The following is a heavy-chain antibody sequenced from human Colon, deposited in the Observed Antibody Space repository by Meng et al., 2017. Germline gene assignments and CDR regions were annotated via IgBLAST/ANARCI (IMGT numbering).Heavy chain of an antibody. CDR2: ISGYNGDT. CDR3: ARDRKSMIRGAPDS. J-gene: IGHJ4*02. Sequence: SVKVSCKTSGYPFTSYGINWVRQAPGQGLEWMGWISGYNGDTNYAQSLHGRFILTTDTSASTVYMELRSLRAEDTAVYYCARDRKSMIRGAPDSWGQGTLVTVSS. CDR1: GYPFTSYG. V-gene: IGHV1-18*01. D-gene: IGHD3-16*01.